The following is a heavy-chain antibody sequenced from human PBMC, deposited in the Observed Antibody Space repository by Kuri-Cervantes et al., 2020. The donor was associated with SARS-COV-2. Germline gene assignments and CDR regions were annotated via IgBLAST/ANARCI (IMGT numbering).Heavy chain of an antibody. CDR1: GGPVISTNSY. J-gene: IGHJ5*02. D-gene: IGHD5-24*01. V-gene: IGHV4-39*01. CDR3: AGQLIRDVFNFDP. Sequence: SETLSLTGTVSGGPVISTNSYWGWVRQPPGMGLAWIASIYYSGDTNYNPSLKSRVTISVETSKNQLSLQLNSVTAADTAVFYCAGQLIRDVFNFDPWGQGVLVTVSS. CDR2: IYYSGDT.